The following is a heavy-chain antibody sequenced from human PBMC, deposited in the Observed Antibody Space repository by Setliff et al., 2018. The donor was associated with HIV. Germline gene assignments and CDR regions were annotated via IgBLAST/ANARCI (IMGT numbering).Heavy chain of an antibody. V-gene: IGHV4-59*11. Sequence: TLSLTCTVSGPSINIHYWSWIRQSPGKGFEWIGYIYSTGSTNYNPSLQSRVTISMVASRNQFSLKVTSVTAADTAVYYCARTWQQRSYYFYMDVWGKGTTVTVSS. CDR3: ARTWQQRSYYFYMDV. D-gene: IGHD6-13*01. CDR2: IYSTGST. J-gene: IGHJ6*03. CDR1: GPSINIHY.